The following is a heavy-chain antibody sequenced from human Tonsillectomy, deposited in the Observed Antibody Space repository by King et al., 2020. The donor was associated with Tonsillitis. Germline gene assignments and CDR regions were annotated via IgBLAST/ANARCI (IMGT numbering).Heavy chain of an antibody. Sequence: VQLQQWGAGLLKPSETLSLTCAVYGGSFSGYHWSWIRQPPGQGLEWIGEINHSGSTNYNPSLKSRVTVSVDTSKSQFSLKLSSVTAADTAVYYCARVPYSSGWAFDYWGQGPLVTVSS. V-gene: IGHV4-34*01. CDR3: ARVPYSSGWAFDY. CDR1: GGSFSGYH. CDR2: INHSGST. D-gene: IGHD6-19*01. J-gene: IGHJ4*02.